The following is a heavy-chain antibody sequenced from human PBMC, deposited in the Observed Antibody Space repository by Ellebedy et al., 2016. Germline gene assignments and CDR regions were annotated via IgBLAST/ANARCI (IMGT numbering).Heavy chain of an antibody. D-gene: IGHD5-18*01. CDR1: GGSISSGDYY. CDR3: ARGPRVTHDFDY. Sequence: SETLSLXCTVSGGSISSGDYYWSWIRQPPGKGLEWIGEINHSGSTNYNPSLKSRVTISVDTSKNQFSLKLSSVTAADTAVYYCARGPRVTHDFDYWGQGTLVTVSS. J-gene: IGHJ4*02. CDR2: INHSGST. V-gene: IGHV4-39*07.